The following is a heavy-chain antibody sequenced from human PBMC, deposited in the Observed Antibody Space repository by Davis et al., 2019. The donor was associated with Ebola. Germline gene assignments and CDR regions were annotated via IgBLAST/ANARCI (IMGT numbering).Heavy chain of an antibody. D-gene: IGHD1-26*01. CDR1: GGSISSGDYY. V-gene: IGHV4-30-4*01. Sequence: MPSETLSLTCTVSGGSISSGDYYWTWIRQPPGKGLEWIGYIYHSGSTYYNPSLKSRVTMSVDTSKNQFSLKLSSVTAADTAVYYYAGDRGRGVYYYYYGMDVWGKGTTVTVSS. J-gene: IGHJ6*04. CDR2: IYHSGST. CDR3: AGDRGRGVYYYYYGMDV.